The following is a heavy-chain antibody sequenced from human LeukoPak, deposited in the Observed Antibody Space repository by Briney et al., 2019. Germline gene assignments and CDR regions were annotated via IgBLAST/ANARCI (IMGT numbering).Heavy chain of an antibody. CDR3: ARASDY. Sequence: PGGSLRLSCAASGFTFSNYEMNWVRQAPGKGLEWVAYISSSGSSINYADSVKGRFTTSRDNAENSLSLQMNSLRVEDTAIYYCARASDYWGQGTLVTVSS. J-gene: IGHJ4*02. CDR1: GFTFSNYE. V-gene: IGHV3-48*03. CDR2: ISSSGSSI.